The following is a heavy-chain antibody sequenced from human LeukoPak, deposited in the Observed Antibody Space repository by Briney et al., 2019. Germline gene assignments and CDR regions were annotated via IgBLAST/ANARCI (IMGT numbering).Heavy chain of an antibody. D-gene: IGHD3-10*01. Sequence: KPSETLSLTCAVYGGSFSGYYWSWIRQPPGKGLEWIGEINHSGSTNYNPSLKSRVTISVDTSKNQFSLKLSSVTAADTAVYYCAKSLYGSGSYYNWFDPWGQGTLVTVSS. J-gene: IGHJ5*02. CDR1: GGSFSGYY. CDR3: AKSLYGSGSYYNWFDP. V-gene: IGHV4-34*01. CDR2: INHSGST.